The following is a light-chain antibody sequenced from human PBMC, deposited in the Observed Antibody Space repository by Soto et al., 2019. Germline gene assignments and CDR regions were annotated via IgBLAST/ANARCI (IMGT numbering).Light chain of an antibody. V-gene: IGKV3-20*01. J-gene: IGKJ2*01. CDR1: QGVSARN. Sequence: EIVLPPSPGTLALSQGERATISSRASQGVSARNLAWYQQKPGQAPRLLIYGASSRATGIPVRFSGIGSRTDVTVTISRLEPEDFAVYSCKQYGSSQYTFGQGVKLEIK. CDR3: KQYGSSQYT. CDR2: GAS.